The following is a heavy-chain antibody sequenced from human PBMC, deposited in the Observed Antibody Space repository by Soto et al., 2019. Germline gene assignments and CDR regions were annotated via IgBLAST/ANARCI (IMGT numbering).Heavy chain of an antibody. CDR1: GFNFCSYS. J-gene: IGHJ6*02. Sequence: GGSLRLSCAGSGFNFCSYSIIWFRQAPGKGLEWVSDISGSSGVMYYADSLKGRFTISRDNARNSVFLEMNSLRDEDTAVYYCARELAALRRGMDVWGQGTTVTVSS. D-gene: IGHD6-13*01. CDR2: ISGSSGVM. V-gene: IGHV3-48*02. CDR3: ARELAALRRGMDV.